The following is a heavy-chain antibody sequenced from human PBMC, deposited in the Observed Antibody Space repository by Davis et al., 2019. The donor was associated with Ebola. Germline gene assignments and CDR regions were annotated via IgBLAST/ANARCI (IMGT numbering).Heavy chain of an antibody. CDR1: GGSISSSSYY. V-gene: IGHV4-39*01. CDR2: IYYSGST. Sequence: PSETLSLTCTVSGGSISSSSYYWGWIRQPPGKGLEWIGSIYYSGSTYYNPSLKSRVTISVDTSKNQFSLKLSSVTAADTAVYYCARQARRFDPWGQGTLVTVSS. D-gene: IGHD6-25*01. CDR3: ARQARRFDP. J-gene: IGHJ5*02.